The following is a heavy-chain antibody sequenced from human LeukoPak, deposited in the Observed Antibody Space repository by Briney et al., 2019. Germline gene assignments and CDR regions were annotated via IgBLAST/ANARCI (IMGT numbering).Heavy chain of an antibody. CDR3: AELGITMIGGV. V-gene: IGHV3-23*01. CDR1: EFTFSSYA. D-gene: IGHD3-10*02. CDR2: ISGSGGST. J-gene: IGHJ6*04. Sequence: GGSLRLSCAASEFTFSSYAMSWVRQAPGKGLEWVSTISGSGGSTYYAESVKGRFTISRDNNKNTLYLQMNSLRAEDTAVYYCAELGITMIGGVWGKGTTVTISS.